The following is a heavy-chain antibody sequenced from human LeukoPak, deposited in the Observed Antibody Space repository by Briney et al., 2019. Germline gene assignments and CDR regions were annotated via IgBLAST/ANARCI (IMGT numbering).Heavy chain of an antibody. CDR3: ARVRPLLWFGMDV. D-gene: IGHD3-10*01. CDR2: INPSGGST. Sequence: ASVKVSCKASGYTFTIYYMHWVRQAPGQGLEWMGIINPSGGSTSYAQKFQGRVTMTRDMSTSTVYMELSSLRSEDTAVYYCARVRPLLWFGMDVWGQGTTVTVSS. V-gene: IGHV1-46*01. J-gene: IGHJ6*02. CDR1: GYTFTIYY.